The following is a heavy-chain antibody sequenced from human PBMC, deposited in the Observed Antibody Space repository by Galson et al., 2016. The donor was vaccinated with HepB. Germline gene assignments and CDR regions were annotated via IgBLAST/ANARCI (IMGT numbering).Heavy chain of an antibody. D-gene: IGHD3-10*01. CDR3: ARGPYYGSGNYHPVYFDY. J-gene: IGHJ4*02. Sequence: SVKVSCKASGGSFSNYAISWVRQAPGQGLEWLGGSIPMFATTNYAQKFQGRVTITVDEFTSTAYMELSSLRSEDTAVYYCARGPYYGSGNYHPVYFDYWGQGTLVSVSS. CDR2: SIPMFATT. CDR1: GGSFSNYA. V-gene: IGHV1-69*13.